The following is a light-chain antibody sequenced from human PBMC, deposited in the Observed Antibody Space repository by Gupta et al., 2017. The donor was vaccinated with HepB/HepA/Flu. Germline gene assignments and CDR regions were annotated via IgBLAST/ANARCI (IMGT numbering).Light chain of an antibody. J-gene: IGKJ1*01. CDR1: QSVLYSPNNKNY. Sequence: DIVMTQSPDSLAVSLGERATINCKSSQSVLYSPNNKNYLAWFQQKPGQPPKLLIYWASVRESGVPDRFSGSGSGADFTLTISSLQAEDVGVYYCQQDYGDPWTFGQGTKVEIK. CDR3: QQDYGDPWT. CDR2: WAS. V-gene: IGKV4-1*01.